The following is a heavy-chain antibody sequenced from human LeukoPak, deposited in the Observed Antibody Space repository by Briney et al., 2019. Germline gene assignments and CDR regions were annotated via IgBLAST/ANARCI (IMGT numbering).Heavy chain of an antibody. CDR2: IYYSGST. CDR3: ARASYSSSPFDY. Sequence: SETLSLTCTVSGGSINTYYWSWIRQPPGKGLEWIGYIYYSGSTNYNPSLKSRVTISVDTSKNQFSLKLSSVTAADTAVYYCARASYSSSPFDYWGQGTLVTVSS. J-gene: IGHJ4*02. D-gene: IGHD6-6*01. CDR1: GGSINTYY. V-gene: IGHV4-59*01.